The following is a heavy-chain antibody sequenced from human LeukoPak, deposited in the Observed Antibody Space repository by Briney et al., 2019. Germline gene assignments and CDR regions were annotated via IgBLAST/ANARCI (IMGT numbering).Heavy chain of an antibody. CDR1: GGTFSSYA. D-gene: IGHD2-2*01. CDR2: IIPIFGTA. Sequence: GASVKVSCKASGGTFSSYAISWVRQAPGQGLEWMGGIIPIFGTANYAQKFQGRVTITADESTSTAYMELSSLRSEDTAVYYCARSRKNLDNQLLGGWVGYYYYYMDVWGKGTTVTISS. V-gene: IGHV1-69*13. J-gene: IGHJ6*03. CDR3: ARSRKNLDNQLLGGWVGYYYYYMDV.